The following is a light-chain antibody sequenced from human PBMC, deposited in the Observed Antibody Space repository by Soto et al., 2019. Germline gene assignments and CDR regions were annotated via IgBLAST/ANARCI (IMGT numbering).Light chain of an antibody. V-gene: IGKV3-20*01. J-gene: IGKJ3*01. Sequence: EIVLTQSPGTLSLSPGERATLSCRASQSVSSSYLAWYQQKPGQAPRLLIYGASSRATGILDRFSGSGSGTDFTLTISRLEPEDFAVYYCQQYGSSLGFTFGPGTKVDIK. CDR1: QSVSSSY. CDR3: QQYGSSLGFT. CDR2: GAS.